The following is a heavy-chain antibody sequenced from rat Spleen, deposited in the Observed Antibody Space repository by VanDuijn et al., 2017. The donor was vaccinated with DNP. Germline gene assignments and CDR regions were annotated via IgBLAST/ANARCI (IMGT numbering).Heavy chain of an antibody. CDR1: GFTFSNYY. Sequence: EVQLVESGGGLAQPGRSMKLSCVASGFTFSNYYMAWVRQAPTKGLEWVASISPGGDTPYYRDSVKGRFTVSRDNAQSTLYLQMDSLRSEDTATYYCARQPYYDGSYYYFDYWGQGVMVTVSS. CDR3: ARQPYYDGSYYYFDY. J-gene: IGHJ2*01. V-gene: IGHV5-25*01. D-gene: IGHD1-12*02. CDR2: ISPGGDTP.